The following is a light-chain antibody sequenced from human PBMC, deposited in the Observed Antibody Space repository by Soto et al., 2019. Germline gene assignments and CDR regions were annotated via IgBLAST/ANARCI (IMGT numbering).Light chain of an antibody. J-gene: IGLJ7*01. V-gene: IGLV1-44*01. Sequence: QSVLTQPPSASGTPGQRVTIPCSGSSSNVETNTVNWYQQLPGTAPKLLIYNDNQRPSGVPDRFSGSKSGTSASLAISGLQSEDEADYYCATWDASLKGVLFGGGTQLTVL. CDR3: ATWDASLKGVL. CDR1: SSNVETNT. CDR2: NDN.